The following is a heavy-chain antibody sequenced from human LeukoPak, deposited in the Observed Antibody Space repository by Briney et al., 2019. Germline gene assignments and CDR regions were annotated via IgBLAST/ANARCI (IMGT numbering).Heavy chain of an antibody. V-gene: IGHV3-23*01. J-gene: IGHJ4*02. Sequence: GGSLRLSCAASGFTFSSYAMSWVRQAPGKGLEWVSAIGGSGGSTYYADSVKGRFTISRDNSKNTLYLQMNSLRAEDTAVYYCAKVREVDIVVVVAARYYYFDYWGQGTLVTVSS. CDR3: AKVREVDIVVVVAARYYYFDY. D-gene: IGHD2-15*01. CDR2: IGGSGGST. CDR1: GFTFSSYA.